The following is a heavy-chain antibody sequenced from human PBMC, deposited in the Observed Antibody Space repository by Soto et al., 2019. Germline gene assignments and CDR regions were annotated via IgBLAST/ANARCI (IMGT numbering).Heavy chain of an antibody. D-gene: IGHD3-3*01. CDR2: ISWNSGSI. V-gene: IGHV3-9*01. CDR3: AKDFLLRSRLRPYGMDV. J-gene: IGHJ6*02. CDR1: GFTFDDYA. Sequence: EVQLVESGGGLVQPGRSLRLSCAACGFTFDDYAMHWVRQAPGKGLEWVSGISWNSGSIGYADSVKGRFTISRDNAKNSLYLQMNSLRAEDTALYYCAKDFLLRSRLRPYGMDVWGQGTTVTVSS.